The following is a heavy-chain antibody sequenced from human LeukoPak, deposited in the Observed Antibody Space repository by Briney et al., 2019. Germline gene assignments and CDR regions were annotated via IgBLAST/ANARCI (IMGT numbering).Heavy chain of an antibody. CDR2: INHSGST. J-gene: IGHJ4*02. V-gene: IGHV4-34*01. D-gene: IGHD3-3*01. CDR1: GGSISSYY. Sequence: SETLSLTCTVSGGSISSYYWSWIRQPPGKGLEWIGEINHSGSTNYNPSLKSRVTISVDASKNQFSLKLSSVTAADTAVYYCARTDFWSGYYRRYYFDYWGQGTLVTVSS. CDR3: ARTDFWSGYYRRYYFDY.